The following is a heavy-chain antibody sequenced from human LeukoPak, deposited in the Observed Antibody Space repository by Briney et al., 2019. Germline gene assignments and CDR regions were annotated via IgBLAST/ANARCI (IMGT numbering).Heavy chain of an antibody. Sequence: PGGSLRLSCGASGFIFRNYAMSWVRQAPGEGLEWVSGISDNGGGRYYADSVKGRFTISRDNSKNMLYLQMNSLRAEDTAVYYCARYRHLGYWGQGTLVTVSS. V-gene: IGHV3-23*01. J-gene: IGHJ4*02. CDR1: GFIFRNYA. CDR3: ARYRHLGY. CDR2: ISDNGGGR. D-gene: IGHD2-2*02.